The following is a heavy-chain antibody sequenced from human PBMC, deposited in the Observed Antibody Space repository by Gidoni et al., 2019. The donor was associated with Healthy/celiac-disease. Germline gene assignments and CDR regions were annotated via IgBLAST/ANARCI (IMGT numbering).Heavy chain of an antibody. V-gene: IGHV3-11*05. Sequence: QVQLVESGGGLVKPGGSLRLSCAASGFTFSDYYLSWIRQAPGKGLGRVSYISSSSSYTNYADSVKGRFTISRDNAKNSLYLQMNSLRAEDTAVYYCARVGGRTYYYDSSGYENAFDIWGQGTMVTVSS. CDR3: ARVGGRTYYYDSSGYENAFDI. D-gene: IGHD3-22*01. J-gene: IGHJ3*02. CDR2: ISSSSSYT. CDR1: GFTFSDYY.